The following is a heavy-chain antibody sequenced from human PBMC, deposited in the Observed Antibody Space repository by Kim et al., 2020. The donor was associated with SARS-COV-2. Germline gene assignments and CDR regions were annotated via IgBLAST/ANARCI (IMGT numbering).Heavy chain of an antibody. CDR1: GFTFSSYG. J-gene: IGHJ4*02. Sequence: GGSLRLSCAASGFTFSSYGMHWVRQAPGKGLEWVAVIWYDGSNKYYADSVKGRFTISRDNSKNTLYLQMNSLRAEDTAVYYCARDLGFHSRYDYGGNSVIDYWGQGTLVTVSS. V-gene: IGHV3-33*01. D-gene: IGHD4-17*01. CDR3: ARDLGFHSRYDYGGNSVIDY. CDR2: IWYDGSNK.